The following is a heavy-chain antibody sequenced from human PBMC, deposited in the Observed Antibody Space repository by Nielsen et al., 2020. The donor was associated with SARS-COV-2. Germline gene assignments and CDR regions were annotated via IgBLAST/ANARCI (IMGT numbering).Heavy chain of an antibody. CDR2: IYYSGST. V-gene: IGHV4-39*07. J-gene: IGHJ4*02. D-gene: IGHD1-20*01. CDR1: GGSISSSSYY. Sequence: SETLSLTCTVSGGSISSSSYYWGWIRQPPGKGLEWIGSIYYSGSTYYNPSLKSRVTISVDTSKNQFSLKLSSVTAADTAVYYCARGRNWNVLGYWGQGTLVTVSS. CDR3: ARGRNWNVLGY.